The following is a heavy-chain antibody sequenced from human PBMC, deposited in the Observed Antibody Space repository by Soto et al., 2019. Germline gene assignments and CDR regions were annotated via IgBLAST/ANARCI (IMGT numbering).Heavy chain of an antibody. V-gene: IGHV5-51*01. CDR2: IYPGDSDT. D-gene: IGHD2-21*01. CDR1: GYRFISYW. Sequence: PGESLKISCKGSGYRFISYWIGWVRQMPGKGLEWMGIIYPGDSDTRNSPYFQGQVTISADKSITTAYLQWSSLKASDTAIYYCARSSCGGECSIDFWGQGTLVTVSS. CDR3: ARSSCGGECSIDF. J-gene: IGHJ4*02.